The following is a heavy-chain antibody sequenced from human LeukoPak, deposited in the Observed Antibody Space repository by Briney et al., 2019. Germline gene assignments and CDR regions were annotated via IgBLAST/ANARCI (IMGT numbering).Heavy chain of an antibody. Sequence: GGSLRLSCAASGFTFSSYAMSWVRQAPGKGLEWVSAISGSGGSTYYADSVKGRFTISRGNAKNSLYLQMNSLRVEDTAVYYCARDESSDNDAFDTWGQGTMVTVSS. D-gene: IGHD1-26*01. J-gene: IGHJ3*02. CDR1: GFTFSSYA. CDR3: ARDESSDNDAFDT. CDR2: ISGSGGST. V-gene: IGHV3-23*01.